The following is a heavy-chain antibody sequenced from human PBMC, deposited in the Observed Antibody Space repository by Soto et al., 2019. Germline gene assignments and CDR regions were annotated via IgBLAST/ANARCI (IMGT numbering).Heavy chain of an antibody. CDR1: GFTFSKYA. Sequence: PGGSLRLSCAASGFTFSKYAMGWVRQAPGKGLEWVSSLSGDGDSTYYADSVKGRFTISRDNSKNTLYVQMKNLRAEDTALYYCAKTRDTSSSPYSYYYYGMDVWGQGTTVTVSS. CDR2: LSGDGDST. D-gene: IGHD6-13*01. CDR3: AKTRDTSSSPYSYYYYGMDV. V-gene: IGHV3-23*01. J-gene: IGHJ6*02.